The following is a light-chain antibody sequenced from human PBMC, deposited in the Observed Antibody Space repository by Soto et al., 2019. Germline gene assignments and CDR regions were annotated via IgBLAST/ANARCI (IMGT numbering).Light chain of an antibody. Sequence: AIQLTQSPSSLSAYVGDRVTITCRASQGIGTSLAWYQQRPGKAPELLIYAASTLESGVPRRFTGSGSGTDFTLTISSLQPEDFATYYCQQLNDYPVTFGGGTRVEIK. CDR1: QGIGTS. J-gene: IGKJ4*01. CDR3: QQLNDYPVT. V-gene: IGKV1D-13*01. CDR2: AAS.